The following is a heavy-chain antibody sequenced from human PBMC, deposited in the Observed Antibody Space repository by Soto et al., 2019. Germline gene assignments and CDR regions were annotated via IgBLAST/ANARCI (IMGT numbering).Heavy chain of an antibody. J-gene: IGHJ6*02. D-gene: IGHD6-6*01. Sequence: PGGSLRLSCAASGSSFSSYAMSWVRQAQGKGLEWVSAISGSGGSTYYADSVKGRFTISRDNSKNTLYLQMNSLRAEDTAVYYCSKCLGAGGSSSKHYGMDVWGQGTTVTVSS. CDR1: GSSFSSYA. CDR2: ISGSGGST. CDR3: SKCLGAGGSSSKHYGMDV. V-gene: IGHV3-23*01.